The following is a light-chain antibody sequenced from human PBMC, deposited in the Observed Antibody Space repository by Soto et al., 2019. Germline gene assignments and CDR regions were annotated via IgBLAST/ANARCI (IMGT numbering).Light chain of an antibody. Sequence: DIPMTQSPSSLSASVGDRVTITCRASQTISSFLNWYQQRPGKAPKLLIYAASSLQSGVPSRFSGGGSGTDFTLTINSLQPEDFATYYCQQSYSTLAWTFGQGTKVEIK. J-gene: IGKJ1*01. CDR1: QTISSF. V-gene: IGKV1-39*01. CDR2: AAS. CDR3: QQSYSTLAWT.